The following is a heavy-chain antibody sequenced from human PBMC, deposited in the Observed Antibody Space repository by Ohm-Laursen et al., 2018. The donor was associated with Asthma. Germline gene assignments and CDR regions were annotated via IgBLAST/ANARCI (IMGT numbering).Heavy chain of an antibody. D-gene: IGHD5-24*01. CDR1: GYTFTNYG. CDR2: ISAYNGNT. V-gene: IGHV1-18*04. CDR3: ARVLDDDAFDI. J-gene: IGHJ3*02. Sequence: SSVKVSCKASGYTFTNYGITWVRQAPGQGLEWMGWISAYNGNTNYAQKLQGRVTMTTDTSTSTAYMELRSLRSDDTAVYYCARVLDDDAFDIWGQGTMVTVSS.